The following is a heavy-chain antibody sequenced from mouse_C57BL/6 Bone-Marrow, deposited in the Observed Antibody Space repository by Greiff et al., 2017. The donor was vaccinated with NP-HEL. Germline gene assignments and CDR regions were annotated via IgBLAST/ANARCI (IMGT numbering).Heavy chain of an antibody. CDR2: IYPGSGST. Sequence: QVQLQQPGAELVKPGASVKMSCKASGYTFTSYWITWVKQRPGQGLAWIGDIYPGSGSTNYNEKFKSKATLTVDTSSSTAYMQLSSLTSEDSAVYYCASPSPYDYDGQAWFAYWGQGTLVTVSA. CDR3: ASPSPYDYDGQAWFAY. D-gene: IGHD2-4*01. CDR1: GYTFTSYW. J-gene: IGHJ3*01. V-gene: IGHV1-55*01.